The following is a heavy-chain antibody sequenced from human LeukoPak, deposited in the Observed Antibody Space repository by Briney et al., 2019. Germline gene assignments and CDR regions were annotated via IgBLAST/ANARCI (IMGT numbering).Heavy chain of an antibody. J-gene: IGHJ4*02. CDR3: ARDISRDGYNAPSDY. CDR1: GFTFSSYA. D-gene: IGHD5-24*01. Sequence: PGGSLRLSCAASGFTFSSYAMSWVRQAPGKGLEWVSAISGSGGSTYYADSVKGRFTISRDNSKNTLYLQMNSLRAEDMAVYYCARDISRDGYNAPSDYWGQGTLVTVSS. V-gene: IGHV3-23*01. CDR2: ISGSGGST.